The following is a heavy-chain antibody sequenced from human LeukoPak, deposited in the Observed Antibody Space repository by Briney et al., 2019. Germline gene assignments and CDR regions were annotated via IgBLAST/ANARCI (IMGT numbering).Heavy chain of an antibody. CDR2: INPSGGST. V-gene: IGHV1-46*01. CDR1: GYTFTSYY. CDR3: ARERMASIAAAGTVQYYYYYMDV. D-gene: IGHD6-13*01. J-gene: IGHJ6*03. Sequence: ASVKVSCKASGYTFTSYYMHWVRQAPGQGLEWMGIINPSGGSTSYAQKFEGRVTMTRDMSTSTVYMELSSLRSEDTAVYYCARERMASIAAAGTVQYYYYYMDVWGKGTTVTVSS.